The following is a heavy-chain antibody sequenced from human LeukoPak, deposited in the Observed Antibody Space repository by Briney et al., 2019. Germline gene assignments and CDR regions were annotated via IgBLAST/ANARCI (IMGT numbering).Heavy chain of an antibody. Sequence: ASVKVSCKASGYTFTSYDINWVRQATGQGLEWMGWMNPNSGNTGYAQKFQGRVTITRNTSISTAYMELSSLRSEDTAVYYCARAYYDFWSGYYWMGLYYFDYWGQGTLVTVSS. CDR2: MNPNSGNT. J-gene: IGHJ4*02. CDR3: ARAYYDFWSGYYWMGLYYFDY. CDR1: GYTFTSYD. V-gene: IGHV1-8*01. D-gene: IGHD3-3*01.